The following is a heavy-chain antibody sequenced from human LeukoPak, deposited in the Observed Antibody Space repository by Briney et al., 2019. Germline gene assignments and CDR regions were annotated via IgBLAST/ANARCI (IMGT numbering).Heavy chain of an antibody. CDR1: GGSISNYY. V-gene: IGHV4-59*01. CDR2: IYYSGST. J-gene: IGHJ4*02. D-gene: IGHD6-13*01. Sequence: PSETLSLTCTVSGGSISNYYWSWIRQPPGKGLEWIGYIYYSGSTNYNPSLKGRVTISVDTSKNQFSLKLSSVTAADTAVYYCARAAAFIAPIDFWGQGTLVTVSS. CDR3: ARAAAFIAPIDF.